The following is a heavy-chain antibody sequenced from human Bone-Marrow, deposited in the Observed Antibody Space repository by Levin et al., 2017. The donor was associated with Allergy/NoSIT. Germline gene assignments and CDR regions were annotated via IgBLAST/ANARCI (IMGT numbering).Heavy chain of an antibody. CDR2: IKNDGSET. CDR1: GFTFDNYW. D-gene: IGHD2-21*01. V-gene: IGHV3-7*01. CDR3: ATAVRRIPFDY. Sequence: GGSLRLSCAVFGFTFDNYWMRWVRQTPGKGLESVANIKNDGSETYYVDSVKVRFTISRDNAKNSLHLQMNSLRAEDTAVYYCATAVRRIPFDYWGQGTLVTVSS. J-gene: IGHJ4*02.